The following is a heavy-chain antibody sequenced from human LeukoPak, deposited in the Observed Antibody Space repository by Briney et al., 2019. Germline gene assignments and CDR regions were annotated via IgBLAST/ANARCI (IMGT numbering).Heavy chain of an antibody. CDR3: AREGEGFWSGSNNYHFDY. CDR1: DFPISSSY. CDR2: SYSGGST. D-gene: IGHD3-3*01. J-gene: IGHJ4*02. V-gene: IGHV3-53*01. Sequence: PGGALSLSCAASDFPISSSYMSGARQAPGKGLEWVSVSYSGGSTYYADSVQGRVTISRDNSKNTLYLQMNSLRAEDTAVYYCAREGEGFWSGSNNYHFDYWGQGTLVTVSS.